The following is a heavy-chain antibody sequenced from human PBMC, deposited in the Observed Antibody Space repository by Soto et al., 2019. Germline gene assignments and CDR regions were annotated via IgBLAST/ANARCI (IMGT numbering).Heavy chain of an antibody. Sequence: QVQLVESGGGVVQPGRSLRLSCAASGFTFSSYGMHWVRQAPGKGLEWVAVISYDGRSKYYADSVQGRFTISRDNSKNTLYLQMTSLRAEDTAVYYCAKERYYYALWDAFDIWGQGTMVTVSP. J-gene: IGHJ3*02. CDR2: ISYDGRSK. CDR3: AKERYYYALWDAFDI. V-gene: IGHV3-30*18. D-gene: IGHD3-10*01. CDR1: GFTFSSYG.